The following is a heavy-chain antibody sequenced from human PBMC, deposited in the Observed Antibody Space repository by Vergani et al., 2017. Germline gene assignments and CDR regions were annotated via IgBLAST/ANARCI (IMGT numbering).Heavy chain of an antibody. J-gene: IGHJ6*02. V-gene: IGHV1-2*02. Sequence: QVQLVQSGAEVKKPGASVKVSCKASGYTFTGYYMHWVRQAPGQGLEWMGWINPNSGGTNYAQKFQGRVTMTRDTSISTAYMELSRLRSDDTAVYNCARVIGAAAGTGYYYDGMDVWGQGTTVTVSS. CDR3: ARVIGAAAGTGYYYDGMDV. CDR2: INPNSGGT. CDR1: GYTFTGYY. D-gene: IGHD6-13*01.